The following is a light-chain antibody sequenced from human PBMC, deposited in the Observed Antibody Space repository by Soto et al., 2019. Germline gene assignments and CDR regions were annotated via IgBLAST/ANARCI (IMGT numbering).Light chain of an antibody. J-gene: IGKJ1*01. CDR3: QQYETFSGT. Sequence: DIQITQSPSPLSASVGDRVAITCRASQSITNRLAWYQLKPGKAPKVLIYDALTLESGVPSRFSGSGYGTQFTLTIRSLQPDDFATYYCQQYETFSGTFGPGTKVDIK. CDR1: QSITNR. V-gene: IGKV1-5*01. CDR2: DAL.